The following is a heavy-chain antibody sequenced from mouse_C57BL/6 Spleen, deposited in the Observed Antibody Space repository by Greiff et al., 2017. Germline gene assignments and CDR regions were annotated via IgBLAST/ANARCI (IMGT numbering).Heavy chain of an antibody. CDR2: IYPSDSET. D-gene: IGHD2-4*01. J-gene: IGHJ3*01. V-gene: IGHV1-61*01. CDR1: GYTFTSYW. Sequence: VQLQQPGAELVRPGSSVKLSCKASGYTFTSYWMDWVKQRPGQGLEWIGNIYPSDSETHYNQKFKDKATLTVDKSSSTAYMQLSSLTSEDSAVYYCAMGLRGSFFAYWGQGTLVTVSA. CDR3: AMGLRGSFFAY.